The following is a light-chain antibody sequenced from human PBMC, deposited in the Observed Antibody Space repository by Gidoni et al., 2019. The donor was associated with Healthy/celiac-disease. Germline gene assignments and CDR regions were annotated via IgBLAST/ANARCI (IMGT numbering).Light chain of an antibody. V-gene: IGLV3-21*02. Sequence: QTVRINCGGNNIGSKSVHWYQQKPGQATVLVVYDDSDRPSGIPERFSGSNSGNTATLTSSRVEAGDEADYYCQVWDSSSDRGVFGGGTKLTVL. CDR1: NIGSKS. CDR2: DDS. CDR3: QVWDSSSDRGV. J-gene: IGLJ2*01.